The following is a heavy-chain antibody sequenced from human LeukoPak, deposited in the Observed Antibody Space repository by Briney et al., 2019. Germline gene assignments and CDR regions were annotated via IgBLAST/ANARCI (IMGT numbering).Heavy chain of an antibody. J-gene: IGHJ6*02. D-gene: IGHD3-10*01. CDR3: ARGVTMVRGRNDYYYYGMDV. CDR2: IYHSGST. CDR1: GGSISSGGYS. Sequence: SETLSLTCAVSGGSISSGGYSWSWIRQPPGKGLEWIGCIYHSGSTYYNPSLKSRVTISVDRSKNQFSLKLSSVTAADTAVYYRARGVTMVRGRNDYYYYGMDVWGQGTTVTVSS. V-gene: IGHV4-30-2*01.